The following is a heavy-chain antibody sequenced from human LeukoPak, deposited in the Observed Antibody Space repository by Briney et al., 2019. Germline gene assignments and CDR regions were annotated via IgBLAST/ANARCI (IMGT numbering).Heavy chain of an antibody. CDR2: INWNGVST. V-gene: IGHV3-20*04. J-gene: IGHJ4*02. D-gene: IGHD3-16*01. Sequence: PGGSLRLSCAASGFNFDDYGMSWVRQAPGRGLEWVSFINWNGVSTDYADSVKGRFTISRDNSKNTLYFQMSSLRPEDTAVYYCVKIVMAGGYFDYWGQGTLVTVSS. CDR3: VKIVMAGGYFDY. CDR1: GFNFDDYG.